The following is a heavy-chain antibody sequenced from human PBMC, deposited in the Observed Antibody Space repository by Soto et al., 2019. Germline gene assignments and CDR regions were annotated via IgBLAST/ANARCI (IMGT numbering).Heavy chain of an antibody. V-gene: IGHV3-23*01. CDR1: GFTFSSYT. J-gene: IGHJ4*02. Sequence: PGGSLRLSCAASGFTFSSYTMHWVRQAPGKGLEYVSAISASGDSTHYADSVKGRFTISRDNSKNTLYLQMNSLRAEDTAVYYCAKGLYGGDIYSSGWYFDYWGQRTLVTVSS. D-gene: IGHD6-19*01. CDR3: AKGLYGGDIYSSGWYFDY. CDR2: ISASGDST.